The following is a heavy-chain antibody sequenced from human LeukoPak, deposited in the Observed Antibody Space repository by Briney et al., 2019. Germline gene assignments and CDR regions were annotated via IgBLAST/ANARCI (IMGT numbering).Heavy chain of an antibody. Sequence: GGSLRLSCAASGFTFSSYGMHWVRQAPGKGLEWVSGITGSGGTTSYADSVKGRFTISRDNSKNTVYLQMNSLRAEDTAVYYCAKDSDELIAAAYNWFDPWGQGTLVTVSS. D-gene: IGHD6-13*01. V-gene: IGHV3-23*01. CDR1: GFTFSSYG. CDR2: ITGSGGTT. J-gene: IGHJ5*02. CDR3: AKDSDELIAAAYNWFDP.